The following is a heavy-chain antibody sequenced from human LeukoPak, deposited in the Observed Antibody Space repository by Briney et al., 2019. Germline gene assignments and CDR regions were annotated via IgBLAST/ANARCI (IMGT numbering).Heavy chain of an antibody. CDR2: MNPNSGNT. V-gene: IGHV1-8*01. J-gene: IGHJ4*02. CDR1: GYTFTSYD. D-gene: IGHD3-10*01. CDR3: ARAQYYYGSGRYPAAFDY. Sequence: ASVKVSCKASGYTFTSYDINWVRQATGQGLEWMGWMNPNSGNTGYAQKFQGRVTITRNTSISTAYMELSSLRSEDTAVYYCARAQYYYGSGRYPAAFDYWGQGTLVTVSS.